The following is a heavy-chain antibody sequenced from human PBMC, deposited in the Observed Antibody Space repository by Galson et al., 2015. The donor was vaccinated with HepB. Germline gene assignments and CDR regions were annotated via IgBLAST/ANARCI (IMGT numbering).Heavy chain of an antibody. CDR1: GFTFSHYW. D-gene: IGHD1-20*01. CDR2: ISRDGRST. CDR3: ARYNWNDDHFDY. J-gene: IGHJ4*02. V-gene: IGHV3-74*01. Sequence: SLRLSCAVSGFTFSHYWMHWVRQAPEKGLVWVSRISRDGRSTSYADSVKGRFTISRDNAKNTLYLQMNSLRAEDTAVYYCARYNWNDDHFDYWGQGTLVTVSS.